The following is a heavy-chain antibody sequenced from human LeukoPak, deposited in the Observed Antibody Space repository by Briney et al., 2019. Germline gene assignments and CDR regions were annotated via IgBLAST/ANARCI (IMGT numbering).Heavy chain of an antibody. CDR1: GGSFSGYY. CDR3: ARRTGYLNYYYYYYMDV. D-gene: IGHD3/OR15-3a*01. J-gene: IGHJ6*03. CDR2: INHSGST. V-gene: IGHV4-34*01. Sequence: SETLSLTCAVYGGSFSGYYWSWIRQPPGKGLEWIGEINHSGSTNYNPSLKSRVTISVDTSRNQFSLKLSSVTAADSAVYYCARRTGYLNYYYYYYMDVWGNGTTVTVSS.